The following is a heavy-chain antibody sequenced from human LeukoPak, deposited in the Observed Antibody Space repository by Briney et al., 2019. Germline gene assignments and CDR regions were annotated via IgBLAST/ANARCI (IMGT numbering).Heavy chain of an antibody. CDR1: GYTFTCYY. CDR2: INPNSGGT. Sequence: ASVKVSCKASGYTFTCYYMHWVRQAPGQGLEWMGWINPNSGGTNYAQKFQGRVTMTRDTSISTAYMELSRLRSDDTAVHYCAREVVGATPNYFDYWGQGTLVTVSS. CDR3: AREVVGATPNYFDY. J-gene: IGHJ4*02. V-gene: IGHV1-2*02. D-gene: IGHD1-26*01.